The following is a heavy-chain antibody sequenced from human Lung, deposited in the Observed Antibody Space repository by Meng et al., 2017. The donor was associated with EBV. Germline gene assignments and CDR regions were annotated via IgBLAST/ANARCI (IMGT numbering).Heavy chain of an antibody. Sequence: QLQLQGLAPGLGRPSQTLSLTCTVSGGSIRFGDYYWSWIRQPPGKGLEWIGYIYDSGSTSYNPSLMSRVTISVDTSRNQFSLKLTSVTAADTAVYYCAREYSSSSGLPGPWGQGTLVTVSS. J-gene: IGHJ5*02. D-gene: IGHD6-6*01. CDR1: GGSIRFGDYY. CDR2: IYDSGST. V-gene: IGHV4-30-4*08. CDR3: AREYSSSSGLPGP.